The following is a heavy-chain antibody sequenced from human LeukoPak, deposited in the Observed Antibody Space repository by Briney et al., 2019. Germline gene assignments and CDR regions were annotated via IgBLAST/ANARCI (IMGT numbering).Heavy chain of an antibody. Sequence: SVKVSCKASGGTFSSYAISWVRQAPGQGLEWMGGIIPIFGTANYAQKFQGRVTITTDESTSTAYMELSSLRSEDTAVYYCARVRIDYGVALDWGQGTLVTVSS. CDR2: IIPIFGTA. CDR3: ARVRIDYGVALD. V-gene: IGHV1-69*05. CDR1: GGTFSSYA. J-gene: IGHJ4*02. D-gene: IGHD4-17*01.